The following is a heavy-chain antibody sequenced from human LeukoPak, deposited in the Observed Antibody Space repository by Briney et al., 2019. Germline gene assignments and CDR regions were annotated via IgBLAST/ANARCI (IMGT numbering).Heavy chain of an antibody. CDR1: GFIFSHYG. CDR3: AKDSDWGRYDD. CDR2: ITRRGIT. Sequence: GGSLRLSCAASGFIFSHYGMNWVRQAPGKGLEWVSGITRRGITYYADSVRGRFTVSRDNSKNMVWLQMNSLRAEDTAVYYCAKDSDWGRYDDWGQGALVTVSS. D-gene: IGHD3-16*01. V-gene: IGHV3-23*01. J-gene: IGHJ1*01.